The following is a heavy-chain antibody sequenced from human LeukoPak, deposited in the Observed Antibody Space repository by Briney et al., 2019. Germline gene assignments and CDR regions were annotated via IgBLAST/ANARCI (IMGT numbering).Heavy chain of an antibody. CDR3: ARDYCSSTSCYYGMDV. CDR2: INPNSGGT. V-gene: IGHV1-2*04. Sequence: ASVKVSCKASGYTFTGYYMHWVRQAPGQGLEWMGWINPNSGGTNYAQKLQGWVTMTRDTSISTAYMELSRLRSDDTAVYYCARDYCSSTSCYYGMDVWGKGTTVTVSS. CDR1: GYTFTGYY. J-gene: IGHJ6*04. D-gene: IGHD2-2*01.